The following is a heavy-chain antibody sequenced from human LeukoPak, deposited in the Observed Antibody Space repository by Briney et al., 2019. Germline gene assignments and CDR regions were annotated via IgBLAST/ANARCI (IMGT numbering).Heavy chain of an antibody. V-gene: IGHV4-34*01. J-gene: IGHJ5*02. CDR1: GGSFSGYY. CDR3: ARSLIYCTNGVCYLNWFDP. Sequence: SETLSLTCAVHGGSFSGYYWSWIRQPPGKGLEGIGEINHIGSTNYNPSLKSRVTISVDTSKNQFSLKLSSVTAADTAVYYCARSLIYCTNGVCYLNWFDPWGQGTLVTVSS. CDR2: INHIGST. D-gene: IGHD2-8*01.